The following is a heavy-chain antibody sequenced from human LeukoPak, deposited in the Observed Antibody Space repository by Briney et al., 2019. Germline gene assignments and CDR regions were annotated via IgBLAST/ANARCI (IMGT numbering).Heavy chain of an antibody. D-gene: IGHD6-13*01. V-gene: IGHV4-59*11. CDR2: IYYSGST. CDR3: ASTAAAGSFDY. Sequence: SETLSLTCTVSGDSISSHYWSWIRQPPGKGLEWIGYIYYSGSTNYNPSLKSRVTISVDTSKNQFSLKLSSVTAADTAVYYCASTAAAGSFDYWGQGTLVTVSS. CDR1: GDSISSHY. J-gene: IGHJ4*02.